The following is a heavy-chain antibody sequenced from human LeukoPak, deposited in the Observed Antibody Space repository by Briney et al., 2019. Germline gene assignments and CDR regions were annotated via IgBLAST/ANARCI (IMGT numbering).Heavy chain of an antibody. D-gene: IGHD3-10*01. V-gene: IGHV4-59*08. J-gene: IGHJ5*02. CDR2: ISYIGST. CDR3: ARYYYGSGSYNWFDP. CDR1: GDSFSSHY. Sequence: SETLSLTCVVSGDSFSSHYWTWIRQSPGKGLEWIGYISYIGSTNYNPSLKSRVTISIDTSKNQFSLKLRSVTAADTAVYYCARYYYGSGSYNWFDPWGQGTLVTVSS.